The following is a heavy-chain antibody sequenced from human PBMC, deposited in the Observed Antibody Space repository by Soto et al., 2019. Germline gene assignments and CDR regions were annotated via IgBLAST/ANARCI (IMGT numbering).Heavy chain of an antibody. Sequence: SETLSLTCAVYGGSFSGYYWSWIRQPPGKGLEWIGEINHSGSTNYNPSLKSRVTISVDTSKNQFSLKLNSVTAADTAVYYCARVGPWVPYYYDSSPYTFENWFDPWGQGTLVTVSS. D-gene: IGHD3-22*01. V-gene: IGHV4-34*01. CDR3: ARVGPWVPYYYDSSPYTFENWFDP. J-gene: IGHJ5*02. CDR2: INHSGST. CDR1: GGSFSGYY.